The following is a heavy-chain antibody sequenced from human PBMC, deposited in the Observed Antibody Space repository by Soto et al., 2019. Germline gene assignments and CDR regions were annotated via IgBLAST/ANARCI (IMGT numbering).Heavy chain of an antibody. CDR3: ASSLLTPFDY. J-gene: IGHJ4*02. D-gene: IGHD7-27*01. V-gene: IGHV3-74*01. Sequence: GGSLRLSCAASGFTFSSYWMHWVRQAPGMGLVWVSRINSDGSSTSYADSVKGRFTISRDNAKNTLYLQMNSLRAEDTAVYYCASSLLTPFDYWGQGTLVTASS. CDR2: INSDGSST. CDR1: GFTFSSYW.